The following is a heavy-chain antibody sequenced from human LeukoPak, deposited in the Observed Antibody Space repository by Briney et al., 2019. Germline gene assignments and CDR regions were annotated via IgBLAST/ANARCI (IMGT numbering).Heavy chain of an antibody. J-gene: IGHJ3*02. CDR1: GFTFSSYA. Sequence: PGGSLRLSCAASGFTFSSYAMSWVRQAPGKGPEWVSAISSSGGTYYGDSVKGRFTISRDNSKNTLCLQMNSLRAEDTAVYSCAKDPIVFNSGNYYLGTFDIWGQGTMVTVSS. V-gene: IGHV3-23*01. CDR2: ISSSGGT. D-gene: IGHD1-26*01. CDR3: AKDPIVFNSGNYYLGTFDI.